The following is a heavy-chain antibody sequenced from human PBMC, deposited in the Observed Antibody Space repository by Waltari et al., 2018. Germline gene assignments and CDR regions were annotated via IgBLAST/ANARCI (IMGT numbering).Heavy chain of an antibody. CDR2: IDPEEDET. Sequence: EVQLVQSGAEVKKPGATVKISCKASGYTFIDYFRHWVQQAPGKGLEWVGRIDPEEDETVYAEKFQGRVTITADTSTDTSYLELSSLRSDDTAVYYCAPLPGGSGQTFDYWGQGTLLTVSS. D-gene: IGHD3-10*01. CDR3: APLPGGSGQTFDY. V-gene: IGHV1-69-2*01. J-gene: IGHJ4*02. CDR1: GYTFIDYF.